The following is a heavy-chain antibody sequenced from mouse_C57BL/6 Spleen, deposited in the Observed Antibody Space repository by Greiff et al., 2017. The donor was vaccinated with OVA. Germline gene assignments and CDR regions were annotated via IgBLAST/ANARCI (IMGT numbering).Heavy chain of an antibody. V-gene: IGHV1-5*01. J-gene: IGHJ3*01. CDR1: GYTFTSYW. Sequence: EVQLQQSGTVLARPGASVKMSCKTSGYTFTSYWMHWVKQRPGQGLEWIGAIYPGNSDTSYNQKFKGKAKLTAVTSASTAYMELSSLTNEDSAVYYCTREIYYDYDEGFAYWGQGTLVTVSA. CDR2: IYPGNSDT. D-gene: IGHD2-4*01. CDR3: TREIYYDYDEGFAY.